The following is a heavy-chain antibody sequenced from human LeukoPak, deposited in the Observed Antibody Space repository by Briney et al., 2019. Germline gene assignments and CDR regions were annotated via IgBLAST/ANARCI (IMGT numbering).Heavy chain of an antibody. D-gene: IGHD3-10*01. V-gene: IGHV3-74*01. Sequence: GGSLRLSCAASGFTFSSYWMHWVRQAPGKGLVWVSHINSDGSRTGYPDSVKGRFTISRDNAKNTLYLQMNSLRAEDTAVYYCVRDYYYGSGSSFDYWGQGTLVTVSS. CDR3: VRDYYYGSGSSFDY. J-gene: IGHJ4*02. CDR2: INSDGSRT. CDR1: GFTFSSYW.